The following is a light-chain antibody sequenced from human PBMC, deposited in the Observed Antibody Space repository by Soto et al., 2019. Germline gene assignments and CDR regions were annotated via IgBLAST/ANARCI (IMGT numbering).Light chain of an antibody. CDR2: LNSDGSH. Sequence: QPVLTQSPSASASLGASVKLTCTLSSGHSSYAIAWHQQHPEKGPRYLMKLNSDGSHSKGDGIPDRFSGSSSGAERYLTISSLQSEDEADYYGQTWGTGIHVVFGGGTKLNVL. CDR3: QTWGTGIHVV. J-gene: IGLJ2*01. CDR1: SGHSSYA. V-gene: IGLV4-69*01.